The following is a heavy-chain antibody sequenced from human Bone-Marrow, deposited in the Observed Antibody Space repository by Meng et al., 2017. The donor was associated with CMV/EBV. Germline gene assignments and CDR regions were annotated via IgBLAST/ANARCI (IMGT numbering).Heavy chain of an antibody. CDR2: IKQDGSEK. D-gene: IGHD2-2*01. CDR1: GFTFSSYW. V-gene: IGHV3-7*01. J-gene: IGHJ6*01. CDR3: ARDSYCSSTSCRYNYGMDV. Sequence: GESLKISCAASGFTFSSYWMSWVRQAPGKGLEWVANIKQDGSEKYYVDSVKGRFTISRDNAKNSLYLQMNSLRAEDTAVYYCARDSYCSSTSCRYNYGMDVWGQGTTVTGYS.